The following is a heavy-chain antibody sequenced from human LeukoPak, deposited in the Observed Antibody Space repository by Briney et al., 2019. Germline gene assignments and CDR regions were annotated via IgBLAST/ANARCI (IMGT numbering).Heavy chain of an antibody. J-gene: IGHJ4*02. D-gene: IGHD3-10*01. CDR1: GFTFSSYS. V-gene: IGHV3-21*01. Sequence: GGSLRLSCAASGFTFSSYSMNWVRQAPGKGLEWVSSISSSSSYIYYADSVKGRFTISRDNAKNSLYLQMNSLRAEDTAVYYCARFQXGXXXXGSXCFDYWGQGTLVTV. CDR2: ISSSSSYI. CDR3: ARFQXGXXXXGSXCFDY.